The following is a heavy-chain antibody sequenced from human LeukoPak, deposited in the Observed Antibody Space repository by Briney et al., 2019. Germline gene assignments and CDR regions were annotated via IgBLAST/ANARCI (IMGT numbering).Heavy chain of an antibody. J-gene: IGHJ4*02. CDR2: INPNSGGT. D-gene: IGHD5-12*01. V-gene: IGHV1-2*02. CDR3: ARGSIRSGYSGYDDLDY. Sequence: VASVKVSCKASGYTFTGYYMHWVRQAPGQGLEWMGWINPNSGGTNYAQKFQGRVTMTRNTSISTAYMELSSLRSEDTAVYYCARGSIRSGYSGYDDLDYWGQGTLVTVSS. CDR1: GYTFTGYY.